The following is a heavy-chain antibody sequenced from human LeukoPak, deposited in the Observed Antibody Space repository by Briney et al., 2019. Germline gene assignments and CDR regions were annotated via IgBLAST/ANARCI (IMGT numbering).Heavy chain of an antibody. V-gene: IGHV1-46*01. J-gene: IGHJ4*02. CDR3: ARVRLDSYGSHFDY. Sequence: ASVKVSCKASAYTFTSYGISWVRQAPGQGLEWMGIINPSGGSTSYAQKYQGRVTMTRDMSTSTVYMELSSLRSEDTAVYYCARVRLDSYGSHFDYWGQGTLVTVSS. D-gene: IGHD5-18*01. CDR2: INPSGGST. CDR1: AYTFTSYG.